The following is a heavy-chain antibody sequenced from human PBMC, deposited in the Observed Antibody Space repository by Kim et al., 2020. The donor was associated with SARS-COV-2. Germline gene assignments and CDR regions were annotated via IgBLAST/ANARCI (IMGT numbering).Heavy chain of an antibody. J-gene: IGHJ4*02. V-gene: IGHV3-30*18. CDR3: ANKFNGGNSR. D-gene: IGHD2-21*02. CDR2: ISYDGSNK. CDR1: GFTFSSYG. Sequence: GGSLRLSCAASGFTFSSYGMHWVRQAPGEGLEWVAVISYDGSNKYYADSVKGRFTISRDNSKNTLYLQMNSLRAEDTAVYYCANKFNGGNSRWGQGTLVTVSS.